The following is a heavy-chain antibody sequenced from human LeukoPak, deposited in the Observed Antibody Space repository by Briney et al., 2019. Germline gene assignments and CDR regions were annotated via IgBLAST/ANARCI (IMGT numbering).Heavy chain of an antibody. V-gene: IGHV1-24*01. CDR3: AITPARRESYWFDP. CDR1: GYTLTELS. D-gene: IGHD6-6*01. J-gene: IGHJ5*02. Sequence: ASVKVSCKVSGYTLTELSMHWVRQAPGKGLEWMGGFDPEDGETIYAQKFQGRVTMTEDTSTDTAYMELRSLRSDDTAVYYCAITPARRESYWFDPWGQGTLVTVSS. CDR2: FDPEDGET.